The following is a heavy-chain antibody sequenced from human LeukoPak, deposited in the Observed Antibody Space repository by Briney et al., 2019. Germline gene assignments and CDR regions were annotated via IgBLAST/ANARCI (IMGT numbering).Heavy chain of an antibody. CDR1: GYTFTSYG. J-gene: IGHJ4*02. CDR2: ISAYNGNT. CDR3: ARERDYYDSSGYYHSFDY. D-gene: IGHD3-22*01. V-gene: IGHV1-18*01. Sequence: ASVKVSCKASGYTFTSYGISWVRQAPGQGLEWMGWISAYNGNTNYAQKLQGRVTMTTDTSTSTAYMELRSLRSDDTAVYYCARERDYYDSSGYYHSFDYWGQGTLVTVSS.